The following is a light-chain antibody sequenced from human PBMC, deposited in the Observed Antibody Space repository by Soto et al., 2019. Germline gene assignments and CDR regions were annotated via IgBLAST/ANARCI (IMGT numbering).Light chain of an antibody. CDR3: QSFDSDLSDFV. Sequence: QSALRHAPSISGAPGHRVTISCTGSSSNIGAGYDVHWFQQFPGTAPRLLIHGNNNRPSGVPDRFSGSESGTSASLAIAGLQAGDEAIYYCQSFDSDLSDFVFGTGTKVTVL. CDR2: GNN. CDR1: SSNIGAGYD. J-gene: IGLJ1*01. V-gene: IGLV1-40*01.